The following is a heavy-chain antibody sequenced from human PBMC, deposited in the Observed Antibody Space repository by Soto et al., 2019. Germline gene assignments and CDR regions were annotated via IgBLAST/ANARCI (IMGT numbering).Heavy chain of an antibody. J-gene: IGHJ4*02. CDR1: GFTFSDYY. CDR3: ARGRGTTTVANLDY. Sequence: ALRLSCAASGFTFSDYYMSWIRQAPGKGLEWVSYISSRGSSIYYADSVKGRFTISRDNAKNSLYLQMNSLRAEDTAVYYCARGRGTTTVANLDYWGQGTLVTVSS. CDR2: ISSRGSSI. V-gene: IGHV3-11*01. D-gene: IGHD4-17*01.